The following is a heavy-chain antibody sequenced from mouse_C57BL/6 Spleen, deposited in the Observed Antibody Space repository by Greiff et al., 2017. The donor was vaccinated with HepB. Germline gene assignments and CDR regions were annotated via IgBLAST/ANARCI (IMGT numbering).Heavy chain of an antibody. Sequence: VQLQQSGPELVKPGASVKIPCKASGYTFTDYNMDWVKQSHGKSLEWIGDINPNNGGTIYNQKFKGKATLTVDKSSSTAYMELRSLTSEDTAVYYWARSGLRSYAMDYWGQGTSVTVSS. CDR2: INPNNGGT. J-gene: IGHJ4*01. CDR1: GYTFTDYN. V-gene: IGHV1-18*01. D-gene: IGHD3-1*01. CDR3: ARSGLRSYAMDY.